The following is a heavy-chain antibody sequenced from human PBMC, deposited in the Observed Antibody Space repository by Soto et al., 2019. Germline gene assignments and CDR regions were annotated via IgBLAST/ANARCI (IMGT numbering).Heavy chain of an antibody. V-gene: IGHV4-59*01. J-gene: IGHJ4*02. Sequence: SETLSLTCTVSGGSISSYYWSWIRQPPGKGLEWIGYIYYSGSTNYNPSLKSRVTISVDTSKNQFSLKLSSVTAADTAVYYCARVDSSGYYYEYFDYWGQGALVTVS. D-gene: IGHD3-22*01. CDR2: IYYSGST. CDR1: GGSISSYY. CDR3: ARVDSSGYYYEYFDY.